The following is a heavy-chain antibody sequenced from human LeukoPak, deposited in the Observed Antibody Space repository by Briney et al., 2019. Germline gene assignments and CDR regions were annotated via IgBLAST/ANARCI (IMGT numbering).Heavy chain of an antibody. CDR2: IWYDGSNK. CDR3: ARETRYNFDY. D-gene: IGHD1-1*01. V-gene: IGHV3-33*01. CDR1: GFIFSNYG. J-gene: IGHJ4*02. Sequence: PGGSLRLSCVASGFIFSNYGMHWVRQAPGRGLEWVAVIWYDGSNKYYADSVKGRFTISRDNSKNTLNLQMNSLRAEDTAVYYCARETRYNFDYWGQGTLVTVSS.